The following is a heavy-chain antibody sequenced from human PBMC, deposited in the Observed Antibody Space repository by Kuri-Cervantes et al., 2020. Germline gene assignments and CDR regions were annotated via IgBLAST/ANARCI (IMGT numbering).Heavy chain of an antibody. CDR3: ARVRDSSSRNINWFDP. CDR1: GGSVSSGSYY. D-gene: IGHD6-13*01. J-gene: IGHJ5*02. Sequence: ESLKISCTVSGGSVSSGSYYWSWIRQPPGKGLEWIGYIYYSGSTNYNPSLKSRVTISVDTSKNQFSLKLSSVTAADTAVYCCARVRDSSSRNINWFDPWGQGTLVTVSS. V-gene: IGHV4-61*01. CDR2: IYYSGST.